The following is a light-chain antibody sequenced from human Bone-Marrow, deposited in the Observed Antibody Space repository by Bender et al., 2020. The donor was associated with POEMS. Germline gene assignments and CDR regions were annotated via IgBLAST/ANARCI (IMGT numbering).Light chain of an antibody. CDR3: QSYDNSLGGWV. J-gene: IGLJ3*02. V-gene: IGLV1-40*01. CDR1: GSNIGAAYD. CDR2: GYN. Sequence: QSVLTQPPSVSGAPGQRVTISCTGSGSNIGAAYDVHWYQQVPGTAPKLLIYGYNNRPSGVPDRFSGSKSGTSASLAITGLQAEDEGDYYCQSYDNSLGGWVFGGGTKLTVL.